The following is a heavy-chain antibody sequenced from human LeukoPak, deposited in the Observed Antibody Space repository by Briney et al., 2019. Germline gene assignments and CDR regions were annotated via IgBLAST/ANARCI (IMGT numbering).Heavy chain of an antibody. Sequence: PGGSLRLSCAASGFTFSDYTMNWVRQAPGKGLEWVSSIRSSDLYTYYADSVKGRFTISRDNAKNSLYLQMNSLTAEDTAVYYCARASSIDYWGQGTLVTVSS. CDR2: IRSSDLYT. CDR1: GFTFSDYT. J-gene: IGHJ4*02. D-gene: IGHD3-10*01. V-gene: IGHV3-21*01. CDR3: ARASSIDY.